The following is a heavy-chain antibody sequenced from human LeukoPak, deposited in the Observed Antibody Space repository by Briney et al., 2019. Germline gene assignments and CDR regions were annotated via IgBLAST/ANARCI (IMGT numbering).Heavy chain of an antibody. CDR1: GFTFSSYA. V-gene: IGHV3-23*01. D-gene: IGHD3-3*01. J-gene: IGHJ4*02. Sequence: GGSLRLSCAASGFTFSSYAMSWVRQAPGKGLEWVSAISGSGGSTYYADSVKGRFTISRDNSKNTLYLQMSSLRAEDTAVYYCAKDIDFWSGYSYYFDYWGQGTLVTVSS. CDR2: ISGSGGST. CDR3: AKDIDFWSGYSYYFDY.